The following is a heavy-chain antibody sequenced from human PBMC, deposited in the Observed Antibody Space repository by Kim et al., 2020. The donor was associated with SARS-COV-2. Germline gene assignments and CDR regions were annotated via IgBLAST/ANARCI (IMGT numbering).Heavy chain of an antibody. CDR2: IKSKDNNYAT. J-gene: IGHJ6*02. CDR3: TRGGCSGTGCYKGRFDV. CDR1: GFTFNGPA. D-gene: IGHD2-2*02. Sequence: GGSLRLSCADSGFTFNGPAIHWVRQASGKGLEWVGRIKSKDNNYATTYAASVKGRFTISRDDSKNTAYLQMNSLKTEDTAVYYCTRGGCSGTGCYKGRFDVWGQGTTVTVSS. V-gene: IGHV3-73*01.